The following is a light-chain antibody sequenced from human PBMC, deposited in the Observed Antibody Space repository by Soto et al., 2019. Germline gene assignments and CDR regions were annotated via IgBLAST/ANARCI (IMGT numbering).Light chain of an antibody. J-gene: IGKJ1*01. CDR2: DAS. CDR3: QQYYNTPRT. V-gene: IGKV3-11*01. CDR1: QSVSRK. Sequence: VVLPEYPGTLSFSPGERATLSCRASQSVSRKLAWYQQKPGQAPRLLIYDASNRATGIPARFSGSGSGTDFTLTISSLQAEDVAVYYCQQYYNTPRTFGQGTKVDIK.